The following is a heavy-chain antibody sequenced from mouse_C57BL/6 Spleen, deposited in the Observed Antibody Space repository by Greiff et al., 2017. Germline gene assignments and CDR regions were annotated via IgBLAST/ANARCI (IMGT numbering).Heavy chain of an antibody. J-gene: IGHJ2*01. CDR1: GYTFTSYW. CDR2: IDPSDSYT. CDR3: ARESPMTTVVAGDFDY. V-gene: IGHV1-59*01. D-gene: IGHD1-1*01. Sequence: QVQLQQPGAELVRPGTSVKLSCKASGYTFTSYWMHWVKQRPGQGLEWIGVIDPSDSYTNYNQKFKGKATLTVDTSSSTAYRQVSRLTSEDSAVYYCARESPMTTVVAGDFDYWGQGTTLTVSS.